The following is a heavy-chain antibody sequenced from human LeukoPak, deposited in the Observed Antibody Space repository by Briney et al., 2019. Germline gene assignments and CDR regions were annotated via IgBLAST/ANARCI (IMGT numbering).Heavy chain of an antibody. Sequence: SVKVSRKASGGTFSSYAISWVRQAPGQGLEWMGGIIPIFGTANYAQKFQGRVTITADESTSTAYMELSSLRSEDTAVYYCAREAAGEYYFDYWGQGTLVTVSS. D-gene: IGHD6-25*01. V-gene: IGHV1-69*13. CDR1: GGTFSSYA. CDR2: IIPIFGTA. CDR3: AREAAGEYYFDY. J-gene: IGHJ4*02.